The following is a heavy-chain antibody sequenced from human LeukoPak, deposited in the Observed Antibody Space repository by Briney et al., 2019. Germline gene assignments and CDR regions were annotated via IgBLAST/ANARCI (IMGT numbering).Heavy chain of an antibody. Sequence: GGSLRLSCAASGITVSSNFMSWVRQAPGKGLEWVSVIYSGGSTYYADSVSGRFTISRDDSKNTLYLQMNSLRAEDTAVYYCARGVRKWTLDYWGQGTLVTVSS. CDR1: GITVSSNF. CDR3: ARGVRKWTLDY. CDR2: IYSGGST. V-gene: IGHV3-53*01. D-gene: IGHD1-26*01. J-gene: IGHJ4*02.